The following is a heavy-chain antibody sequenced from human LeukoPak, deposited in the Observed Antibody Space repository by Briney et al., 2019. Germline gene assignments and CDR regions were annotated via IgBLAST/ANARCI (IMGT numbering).Heavy chain of an antibody. Sequence: SETLSLTCAVYGVSFSGYYWSRIRQPPGKGLEWIGEINHSGSTNYNPSLKSRVTISVDTSKNQFSLKLSSVTAADTAVYYCARAPANGPAARIFDYWGQGTLVTVSS. J-gene: IGHJ4*02. CDR1: GVSFSGYY. CDR2: INHSGST. CDR3: ARAPANGPAARIFDY. V-gene: IGHV4-34*01. D-gene: IGHD2-2*01.